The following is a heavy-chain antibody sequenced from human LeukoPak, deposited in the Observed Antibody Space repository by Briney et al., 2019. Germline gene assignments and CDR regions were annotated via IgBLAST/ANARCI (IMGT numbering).Heavy chain of an antibody. CDR1: GFTFSSYE. Sequence: GSLRLSCAASGFTFSSYEMNWVRQAPGKGLEWVSYISSSGSTIYYADSVKGRFTISRDNAKNSLYLQMNSLRAEDTAVYYCARAGLRGIAAASWFDPWGQGTLVTVSS. CDR3: ARAGLRGIAAASWFDP. J-gene: IGHJ5*02. V-gene: IGHV3-48*03. CDR2: ISSSGSTI. D-gene: IGHD6-13*01.